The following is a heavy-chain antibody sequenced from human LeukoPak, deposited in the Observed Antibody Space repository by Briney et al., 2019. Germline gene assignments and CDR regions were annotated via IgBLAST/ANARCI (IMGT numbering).Heavy chain of an antibody. D-gene: IGHD6-13*01. CDR1: GGSFSGYY. Sequence: PSETLSLTCAVYGGSFSGYYWSWIRQPPGKGLEWIGEINHSGSTNYNPSLKSRVTISVDTSKNQFSLKLSSVTAADTAVYYCARDLGSGSSSWRYFDYWGQGTLVTVSS. J-gene: IGHJ4*02. V-gene: IGHV4-34*01. CDR2: INHSGST. CDR3: ARDLGSGSSSWRYFDY.